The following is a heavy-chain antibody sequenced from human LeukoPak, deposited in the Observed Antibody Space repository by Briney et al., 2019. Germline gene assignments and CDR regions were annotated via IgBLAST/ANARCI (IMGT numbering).Heavy chain of an antibody. CDR2: IKEDGSEK. CDR1: VFTFSNYW. CDR3: ARDWGAAGLWEY. Sequence: PGGSLRLSCATSVFTFSNYWMSWVRQAPGKGLEWVANIKEDGSEKNYVDSVKGRFTISRDNAKNSLYLQMNSLRAEDTAIYYCARDWGAAGLWEYWGQGTLVTVSS. V-gene: IGHV3-7*05. D-gene: IGHD6-13*01. J-gene: IGHJ4*02.